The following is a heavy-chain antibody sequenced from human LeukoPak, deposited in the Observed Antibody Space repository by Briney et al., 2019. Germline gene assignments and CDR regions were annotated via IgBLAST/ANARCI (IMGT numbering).Heavy chain of an antibody. D-gene: IGHD3-9*01. Sequence: ASVTVSCTASGYTFTSYAMNWVRQAPGQGLEWMGWINTNTGNPTYAQGFTGRFVFSLDTSVSTAYLQISSLKAEDTAVYYCASDILTGCLDYWGQGTLVTVSS. CDR3: ASDILTGCLDY. V-gene: IGHV7-4-1*02. CDR2: INTNTGNP. CDR1: GYTFTSYA. J-gene: IGHJ4*02.